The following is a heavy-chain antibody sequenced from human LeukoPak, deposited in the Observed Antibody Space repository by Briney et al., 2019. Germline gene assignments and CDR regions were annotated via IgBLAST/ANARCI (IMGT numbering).Heavy chain of an antibody. CDR3: AKDIGIVASGAFDI. Sequence: GGSLRLSCAASGFTVSSNFMAWVRQAPGKGLEWVSVIYGGGSTYYADSVKGRSTISRDNAKNSLYLQMNSLRAEDTALYYCAKDIGIVASGAFDIWGQGTMVTVSS. CDR1: GFTVSSNF. CDR2: IYGGGST. D-gene: IGHD2-21*01. V-gene: IGHV3-53*05. J-gene: IGHJ3*02.